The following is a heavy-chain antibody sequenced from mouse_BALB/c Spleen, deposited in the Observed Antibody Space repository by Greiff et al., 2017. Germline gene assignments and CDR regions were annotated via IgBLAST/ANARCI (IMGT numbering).Heavy chain of an antibody. J-gene: IGHJ3*01. CDR1: GYAFSSYW. D-gene: IGHD1-1*01. CDR2: IYPGDGDT. CDR3: ASYYYGTSAWFAY. Sequence: VKLQESGAELVRPGSSVKISCKASGYAFSSYWMNWVKQRPGQGLEWIGQIYPGDGDTNYNGKFKGKATLTADKSSSTAYMQLSSLTSEDSAVYFCASYYYGTSAWFAYWGQGTLVTVSA. V-gene: IGHV1-80*01.